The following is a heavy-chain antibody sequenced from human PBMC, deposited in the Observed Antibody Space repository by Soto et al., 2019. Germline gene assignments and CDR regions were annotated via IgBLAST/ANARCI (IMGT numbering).Heavy chain of an antibody. CDR2: MNPNSGNT. D-gene: IGHD2-8*01. Sequence: ASVKVSCKASGYTFTSYDINWVRQATGQGLEWMGWMNPNSGNTGYAQKFQGRVTMTRNTSISTAYMELSSLRSEDTAVYYCARMESVLMVYARDYYYYMDVWGKGTTVTVSS. CDR3: ARMESVLMVYARDYYYYMDV. J-gene: IGHJ6*03. CDR1: GYTFTSYD. V-gene: IGHV1-8*01.